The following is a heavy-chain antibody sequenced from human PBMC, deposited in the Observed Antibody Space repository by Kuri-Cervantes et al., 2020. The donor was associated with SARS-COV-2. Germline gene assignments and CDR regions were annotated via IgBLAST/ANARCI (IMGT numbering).Heavy chain of an antibody. D-gene: IGHD3-10*01. CDR2: INPSSGST. CDR1: GYTFTSNG. V-gene: IGHV1-46*01. Sequence: ASVKVSCKASGYTFTSNGISWVRQAPGKGLEWMGIINPSSGSTSYAQKFQGRVTMTMDTSTSTVYMELSRLRSDDTAVYYCARKMVRGPSWAFDIWGQGTMVTVSS. J-gene: IGHJ3*02. CDR3: ARKMVRGPSWAFDI.